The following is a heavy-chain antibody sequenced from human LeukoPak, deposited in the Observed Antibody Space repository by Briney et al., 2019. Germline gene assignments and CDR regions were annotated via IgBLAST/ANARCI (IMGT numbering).Heavy chain of an antibody. J-gene: IGHJ6*02. CDR1: GGSIDSHY. D-gene: IGHD4-17*01. CDR3: ARDRRTVSSYYYYGMDV. V-gene: IGHV4-4*07. CDR2: IYSSGST. Sequence: SETLSLTYTVSGGSIDSHYWSWIRQPAGKGLEWIGRIYSSGSTNYNPSLKSRVTMSVDTPKNQVSLKLGSVTAADTAVYYCARDRRTVSSYYYYGMDVWGQGTTVTVSS.